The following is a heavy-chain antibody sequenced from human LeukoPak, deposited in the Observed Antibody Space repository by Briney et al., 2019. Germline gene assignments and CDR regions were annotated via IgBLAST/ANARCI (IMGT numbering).Heavy chain of an antibody. V-gene: IGHV3-66*02. D-gene: IGHD3-3*01. Sequence: TGGSLRLSCVASGFSSTYTSWVRQAPGKGLEWVSVIYSGDGTYYADSVRGRFSISRDISKNTVYLQMNSLRPEDTAVYYCARDLWDGTGYWGQGTLVTVAS. J-gene: IGHJ4*02. CDR1: GFSSTY. CDR3: ARDLWDGTGY. CDR2: IYSGDGT.